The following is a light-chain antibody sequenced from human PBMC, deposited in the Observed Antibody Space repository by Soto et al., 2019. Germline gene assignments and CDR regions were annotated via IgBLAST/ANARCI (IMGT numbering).Light chain of an antibody. Sequence: DIQMTQSPSSVSASVGDRVTITCRASRDINKWLAWHQQKPGKTPNLLIFSASSLQSGVPSRFSGSGSRTDFSLTITYLQPEDVAIYYCQHDHSFPLSFGSGTKVDLK. V-gene: IGKV1-12*01. CDR1: RDINKW. CDR3: QHDHSFPLS. CDR2: SAS. J-gene: IGKJ3*01.